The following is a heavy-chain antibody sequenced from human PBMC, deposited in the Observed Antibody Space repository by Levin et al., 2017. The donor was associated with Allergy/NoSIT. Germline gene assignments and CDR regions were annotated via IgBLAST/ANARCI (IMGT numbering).Heavy chain of an antibody. CDR1: GFTFSSYW. CDR3: ARSRYSGSHFDY. Sequence: GASVKVSCAASGFTFSSYWIHWVRQAPGKGLVWVSRINSDGSNTTYADSVKGRFTISRDNPKNTLYLQMNSLGAEDTAMYFCARSRYSGSHFDYWGQGTLVTVSS. V-gene: IGHV3-74*03. CDR2: INSDGSNT. D-gene: IGHD1-26*01. J-gene: IGHJ4*02.